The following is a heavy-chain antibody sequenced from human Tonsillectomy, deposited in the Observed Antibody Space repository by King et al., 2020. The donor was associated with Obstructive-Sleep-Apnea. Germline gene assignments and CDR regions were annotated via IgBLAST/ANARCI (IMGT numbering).Heavy chain of an antibody. V-gene: IGHV4-39*07. CDR3: ARVAAAGHYYYYGMDV. D-gene: IGHD6-13*01. CDR1: GGSISSSSYY. CDR2: IFYSGST. J-gene: IGHJ6*02. Sequence: PLQESGPGLVKPSETLSLTCTVSGGSISSSSYYWGWIRQPPGKGLEWIGSIFYSGSTYYNPSLKSRVTISVDTSKNQFSLKLSSVTAADTAVYYCARVAAAGHYYYYGMDVWGQGTTVTVSS.